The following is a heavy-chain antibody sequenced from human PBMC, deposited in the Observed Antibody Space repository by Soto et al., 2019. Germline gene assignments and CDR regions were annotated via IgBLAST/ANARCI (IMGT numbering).Heavy chain of an antibody. J-gene: IGHJ4*02. Sequence: LRLSCAASGFTFSSYAMSWVRQAPGKGLEWVSAISGSGGSTYYADSVKGRFTISRDNSKNTLYLQMNSLRAEDTAVYYCAKGPYYDFWSGSDFFDYWGQGTLVTVSS. CDR3: AKGPYYDFWSGSDFFDY. CDR1: GFTFSSYA. V-gene: IGHV3-23*01. D-gene: IGHD3-3*01. CDR2: ISGSGGST.